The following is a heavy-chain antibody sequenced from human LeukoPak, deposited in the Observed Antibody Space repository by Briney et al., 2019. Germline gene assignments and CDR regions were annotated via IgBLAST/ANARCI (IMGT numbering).Heavy chain of an antibody. CDR1: GYTLTELS. Sequence: ASVKVSCKVSGYTLTELSMHWVRQAPGKGLEWMGGFDPEDGETIYAQKFQGRVTMTEDTSTDAAYMELSSLRSEDTAVYYCATSDVLRFLEWLFDYWGQGTLVTVSS. V-gene: IGHV1-24*01. D-gene: IGHD3-3*01. CDR2: FDPEDGET. J-gene: IGHJ4*02. CDR3: ATSDVLRFLEWLFDY.